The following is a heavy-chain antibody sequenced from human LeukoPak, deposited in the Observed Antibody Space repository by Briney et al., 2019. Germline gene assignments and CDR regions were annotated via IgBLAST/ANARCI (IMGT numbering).Heavy chain of an antibody. CDR2: ISDSGDNT. CDR1: GFTFNGYA. V-gene: IGHV3-23*01. D-gene: IGHD6-13*01. CDR3: AKTRPLDSSSWSHGDY. Sequence: GGSLRLSCAASGFTFNGYAMNWVRQAPGKGLEWVSAISDSGDNTYYADSVRGRFTISRDNSMNTLYLQMNTLRAEDTAVYYCAKTRPLDSSSWSHGDYWGQGTLVTVSS. J-gene: IGHJ4*02.